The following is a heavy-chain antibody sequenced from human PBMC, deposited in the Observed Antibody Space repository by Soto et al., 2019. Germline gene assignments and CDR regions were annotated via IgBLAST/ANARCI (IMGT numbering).Heavy chain of an antibody. CDR2: IWYDGSNK. CDR1: GFTFSSYG. V-gene: IGHV3-33*01. Sequence: GGSLRLSCAASGFTFSSYGMHWVRQAPGKGLEWVAVIWYDGSNKYYADSVKGRFTISRDNSKNTLYLQMNSLRAEDTAVYYCARDPPDYGDYVAFDIWGQGTMVTVSS. J-gene: IGHJ3*02. CDR3: ARDPPDYGDYVAFDI. D-gene: IGHD4-17*01.